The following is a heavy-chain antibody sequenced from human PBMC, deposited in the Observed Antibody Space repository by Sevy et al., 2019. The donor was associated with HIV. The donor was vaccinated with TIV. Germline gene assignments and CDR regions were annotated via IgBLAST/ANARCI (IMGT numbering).Heavy chain of an antibody. D-gene: IGHD6-13*01. CDR1: GFAFSNYG. Sequence: GGSLRLSCAASGFAFSNYGMHWVRQVPGKGLEWVTFIRYDGSDKYYAASVKGRFTISRDDSKNTLYLQMDSLRAEDTAIYYCAKDLAGPGRRYFDYWGQGTLVTVSS. V-gene: IGHV3-30*02. CDR2: IRYDGSDK. J-gene: IGHJ4*02. CDR3: AKDLAGPGRRYFDY.